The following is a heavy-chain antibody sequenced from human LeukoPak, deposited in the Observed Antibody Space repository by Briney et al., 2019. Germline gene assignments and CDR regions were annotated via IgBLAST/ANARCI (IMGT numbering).Heavy chain of an antibody. CDR3: AKVASTTRRHDAFDI. Sequence: ASVKVSCKASGYTLTDYYIHWVRQAPGQGFEWMGWITPSSGGTIYAQKFQGRVTMTRDMSISTAYMELSRLRSDDTAVYYCAKVASTTRRHDAFDIWGQGTLVTVSS. CDR2: ITPSSGGT. V-gene: IGHV1-2*02. J-gene: IGHJ3*02. CDR1: GYTLTDYY. D-gene: IGHD1-1*01.